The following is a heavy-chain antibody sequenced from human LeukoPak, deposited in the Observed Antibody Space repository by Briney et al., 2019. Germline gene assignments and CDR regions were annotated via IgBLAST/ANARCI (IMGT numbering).Heavy chain of an antibody. J-gene: IGHJ5*02. V-gene: IGHV4-39*01. CDR3: ARHFWRATAFDP. CDR1: GGSISSSSYY. Sequence: SKTLSLTCTVSGGSISSSSYYWGWIRQPPGKGLEWIGSIYYGGSTYYNPSLKSRVTISVDTSKNQFSLKLSSVTAADTAVYYCARHFWRATAFDPWGQGTLVTVSS. CDR2: IYYGGST. D-gene: IGHD3-3*01.